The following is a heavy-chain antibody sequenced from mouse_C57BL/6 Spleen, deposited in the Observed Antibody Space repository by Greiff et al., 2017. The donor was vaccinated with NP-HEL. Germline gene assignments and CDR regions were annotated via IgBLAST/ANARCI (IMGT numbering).Heavy chain of an antibody. V-gene: IGHV1-50*01. D-gene: IGHD4-1*01. CDR2: IDPSDSYT. Sequence: VQLQQSGAELVKPGASVKLSCKASGYTFTSYWMQWVKQRPGQGLEWIGEIDPSDSYTNYNQKFKGKAKLTVDTSSSTAYMQLLSLTFEDSAVYYCARSWDRNFDYWGQGTTLTVSS. J-gene: IGHJ2*01. CDR3: ARSWDRNFDY. CDR1: GYTFTSYW.